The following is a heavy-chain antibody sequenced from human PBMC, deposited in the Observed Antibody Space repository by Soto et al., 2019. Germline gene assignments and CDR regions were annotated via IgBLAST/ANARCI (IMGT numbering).Heavy chain of an antibody. CDR3: ARDKLWFGESEDDAFDI. CDR2: ISYDGSNK. D-gene: IGHD3-10*01. J-gene: IGHJ3*02. CDR1: GFTFSSYA. V-gene: IGHV3-30-3*01. Sequence: GGSLRLSCAASGFTFSSYAMHWVRQAPGKGLEWVAVISYDGSNKYYADSVKGRFTISRDNSKNTLYLQMNSLRAEDTAVYYCARDKLWFGESEDDAFDIWGQGTMVT.